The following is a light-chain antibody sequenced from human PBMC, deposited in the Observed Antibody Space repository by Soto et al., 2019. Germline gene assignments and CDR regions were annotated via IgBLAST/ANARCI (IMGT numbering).Light chain of an antibody. V-gene: IGLV2-8*01. CDR2: EVT. Sequence: QSVLTQPPSASGSPGQSVTISCTGTSSDVAGSDYVSWYQQHPGKAPKLIIYEVTKRPAGVPDRFSGSKSGNTASLTVSGLQSDDDSYYYCSSFARGGNPHVVFGGGTKLTVL. CDR3: SSFARGGNPHVV. CDR1: SSDVAGSDY. J-gene: IGLJ2*01.